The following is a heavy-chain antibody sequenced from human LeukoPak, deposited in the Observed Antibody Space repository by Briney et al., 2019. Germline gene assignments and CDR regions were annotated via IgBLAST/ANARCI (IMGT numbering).Heavy chain of an antibody. V-gene: IGHV3-48*01. Sequence: GGSLRLSCAASGFTFRIYWMTWIRQPPGKGPEWISYISSSGGTTTYVDSVKGRFTISRDNAKNSLYLQMNSLRADDTAVYYCARSNYYTVDVWGQGTAVTVSS. CDR1: GFTFRIYW. J-gene: IGHJ6*02. CDR2: ISSSGGTT. CDR3: ARSNYYTVDV.